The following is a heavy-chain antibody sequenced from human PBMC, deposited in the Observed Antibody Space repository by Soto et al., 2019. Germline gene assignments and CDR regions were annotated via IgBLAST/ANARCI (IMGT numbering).Heavy chain of an antibody. CDR2: ISSNGGST. CDR1: GVTFRTYA. D-gene: IGHD3-3*01. J-gene: IGHJ4*02. Sequence: GGSLRLSCAASGVTFRTYAMHWVRQATGKGLEYISAISSNGGSTFYADSVQGRFTISRDNSKNTLYLQVGSLRAEDMAVYYCARSIHDFWSGYPQGFFDYWGQGTLVTVSS. V-gene: IGHV3-64*02. CDR3: ARSIHDFWSGYPQGFFDY.